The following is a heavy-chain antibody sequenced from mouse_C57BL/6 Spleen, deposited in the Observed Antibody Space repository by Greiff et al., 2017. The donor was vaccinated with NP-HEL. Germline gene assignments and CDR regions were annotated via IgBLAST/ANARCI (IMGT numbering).Heavy chain of an antibody. CDR2: IDPETGGT. J-gene: IGHJ3*01. D-gene: IGHD1-1*01. CDR3: TRGDYYGSSWGAWFAY. CDR1: GYTFTDYE. Sequence: VQLQQSGAELVRPGASVTLSCKASGYTFTDYEMHWVKQTPVHGLEWIGAIDPETGGTAYNQKFKGKAILTADKSSSTAYMELRSLTSEDSAVYYCTRGDYYGSSWGAWFAYWGKGTLVTVSA. V-gene: IGHV1-15*01.